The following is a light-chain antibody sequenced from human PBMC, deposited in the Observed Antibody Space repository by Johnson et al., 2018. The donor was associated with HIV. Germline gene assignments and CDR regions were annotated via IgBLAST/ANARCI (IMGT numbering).Light chain of an antibody. CDR3: GTWDSSLSGG. V-gene: IGLV1-51*02. J-gene: IGLJ1*01. CDR2: ENN. Sequence: HSVLTQPHSVSAAPGQKVTISCSGSSSNIGNNYVSWYQQLPGTAPKLLIYENNKRPSGIPDRFSGSKSGTSATLGITGLQTGDEADYYCGTWDSSLSGGFGPGTKVTVL. CDR1: SSNIGNNY.